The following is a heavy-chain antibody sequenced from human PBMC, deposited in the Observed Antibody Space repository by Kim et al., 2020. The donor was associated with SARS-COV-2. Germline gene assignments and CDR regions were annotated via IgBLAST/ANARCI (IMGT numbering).Heavy chain of an antibody. CDR1: GFTFSSYG. J-gene: IGHJ6*02. CDR2: ISYDGSNK. CDR3: AKDRFGNYYYGMDV. V-gene: IGHV3-30*18. Sequence: GRSLRLSCAASGFTFSSYGMHWVRQAPGKGLEWVAVISYDGSNKYYADSVKGRFTISRDNSKNTLYLQMNSLRAEDTAVYYCAKDRFGNYYYGMDVWGQG. D-gene: IGHD3-10*01.